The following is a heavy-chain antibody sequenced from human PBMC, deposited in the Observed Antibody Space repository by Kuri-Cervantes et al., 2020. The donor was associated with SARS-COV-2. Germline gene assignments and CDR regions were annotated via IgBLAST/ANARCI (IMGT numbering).Heavy chain of an antibody. CDR1: GYTFTGYY. CDR3: ARAPRIGQQLVRPYYFDY. V-gene: IGHV1-2*04. D-gene: IGHD6-13*01. Sequence: ASVKVSCKASGYTFTGYYMHWVRQAPGQGLEWMGWINPNSGGTNYAQKFQGWVTMTRDTSISTAYMELSRLRSDDAAVYYCARAPRIGQQLVRPYYFDYWGQGTLVTVSS. J-gene: IGHJ4*02. CDR2: INPNSGGT.